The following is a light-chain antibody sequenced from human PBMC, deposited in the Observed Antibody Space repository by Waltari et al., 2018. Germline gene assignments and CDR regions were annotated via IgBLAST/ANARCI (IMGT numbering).Light chain of an antibody. Sequence: DIQMTQSPSSLSASVVDRVTITCRASQSINKYLNWYQHKPGKAPKLLIYLASSLQGAVPSRFSGSGSGTDFTLTISDLQPEDFATYYCQHSHTFGQGTKLEI. CDR1: QSINKY. J-gene: IGKJ2*01. V-gene: IGKV1-39*01. CDR3: QHSHT. CDR2: LAS.